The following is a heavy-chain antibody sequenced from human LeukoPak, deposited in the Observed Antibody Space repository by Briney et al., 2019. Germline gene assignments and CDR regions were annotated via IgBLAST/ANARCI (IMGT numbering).Heavy chain of an antibody. V-gene: IGHV3-23*01. Sequence: GGSLRLSCAASGFTFKSYGMSWVRQAPGKGLEWVSVISGSGDNTNYADPVKSRFTISRDNSKNTLYVQMNSLRAEDTAVYYCAKNMGYGGNSAFDIWGQGTMVTVSS. CDR2: ISGSGDNT. J-gene: IGHJ3*02. CDR1: GFTFKSYG. D-gene: IGHD4-23*01. CDR3: AKNMGYGGNSAFDI.